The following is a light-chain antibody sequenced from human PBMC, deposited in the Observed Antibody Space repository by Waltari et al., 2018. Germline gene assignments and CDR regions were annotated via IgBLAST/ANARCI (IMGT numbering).Light chain of an antibody. J-gene: IGLJ3*02. Sequence: QSVLTQPPSASGTPGQRVTISCSGSSSNIGSNIVNWYQQLPGTAPKLLIYTNNQLPAGVPDRFSGSKSGTSASLAISGRQSEDEADYHCAAWDDSLTAWVFGGGTKLTVL. CDR1: SSNIGSNI. CDR3: AAWDDSLTAWV. V-gene: IGLV1-44*01. CDR2: TNN.